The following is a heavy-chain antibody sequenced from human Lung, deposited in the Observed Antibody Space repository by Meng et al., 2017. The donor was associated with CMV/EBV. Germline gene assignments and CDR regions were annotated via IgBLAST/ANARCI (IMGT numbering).Heavy chain of an antibody. D-gene: IGHD6-6*01. J-gene: IGHJ5*02. Sequence: SCAAFGFTFSSYGMHWVRQAPGKGLEWVAFIRYDGSNKYYADSVKGRFTISRDNSKNTLYLQMNSLRAEDTAVYYCAKDSPLGYSSSSRGNWFDPXGQGXLVTVSS. CDR1: GFTFSSYG. V-gene: IGHV3-30*02. CDR3: AKDSPLGYSSSSRGNWFDP. CDR2: IRYDGSNK.